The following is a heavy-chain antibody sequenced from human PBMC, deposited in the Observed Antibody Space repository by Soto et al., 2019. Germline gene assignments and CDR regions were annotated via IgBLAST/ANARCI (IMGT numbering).Heavy chain of an antibody. Sequence: QITLNESGPTLVKPTQTLTLTCTFSGFSLGTYGVGVGWIRQPPGKALEWLALIYWDDDKRYSPSLKSRLTIPEDTSKRRVFLTLTNMDPVDTATYYCAHRGGGIVDWYFDLWGRGTPVIVSS. J-gene: IGHJ2*01. CDR1: GFSLGTYGVG. CDR2: IYWDDDK. CDR3: AHRGGGIVDWYFDL. V-gene: IGHV2-5*02. D-gene: IGHD1-26*01.